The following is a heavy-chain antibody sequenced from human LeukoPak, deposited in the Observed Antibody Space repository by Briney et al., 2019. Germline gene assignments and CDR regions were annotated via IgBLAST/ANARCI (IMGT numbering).Heavy chain of an antibody. D-gene: IGHD2-15*01. CDR2: IYPGDSDT. Sequence: RGESLKISCKGSGYSFTSYWIGWVRQMPGKGLEWMGIIYPGDSDTRCSPSFQGQVTISADKSISTAYLQWSSLKASDTAMYYCARLGRHSDIVVVVAADYWGQGTLVTVSS. V-gene: IGHV5-51*01. CDR1: GYSFTSYW. CDR3: ARLGRHSDIVVVVAADY. J-gene: IGHJ4*02.